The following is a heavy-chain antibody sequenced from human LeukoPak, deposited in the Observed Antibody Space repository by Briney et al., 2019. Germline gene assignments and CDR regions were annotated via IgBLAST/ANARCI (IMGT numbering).Heavy chain of an antibody. J-gene: IGHJ5*02. Sequence: SETLSLTCTVSGGSISSGGYYWSWIRQHPGKGLEWIVYIYYSGSTYYNPSLKSRVTISVDTSKNQFSLKLSSVTAADTAVYYCARVPPGVTTSRFDPWGQGTLVTVSS. CDR1: GGSISSGGYY. CDR2: IYYSGST. V-gene: IGHV4-31*03. CDR3: ARVPPGVTTSRFDP. D-gene: IGHD4-17*01.